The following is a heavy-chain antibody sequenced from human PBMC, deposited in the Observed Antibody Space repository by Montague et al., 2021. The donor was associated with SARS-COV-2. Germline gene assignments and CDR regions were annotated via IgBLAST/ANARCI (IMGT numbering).Heavy chain of an antibody. CDR1: DGSISSPNW. V-gene: IGHV4-4*01. Sequence: ETRSLTCAVSDGSISSPNWWNWVRQPPGKGLEWIGEIYYTGNTNYNPSLKSRVTIFIDKSKNHFSLQLSSVTAADTAVYCCARGGTYHYGMDVWGQGTTVAVSS. D-gene: IGHD3-16*01. CDR2: IYYTGNT. CDR3: ARGGTYHYGMDV. J-gene: IGHJ6*02.